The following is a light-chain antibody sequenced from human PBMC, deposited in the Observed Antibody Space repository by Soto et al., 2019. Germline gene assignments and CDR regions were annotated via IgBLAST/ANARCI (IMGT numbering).Light chain of an antibody. V-gene: IGKV1-5*03. CDR2: RAS. Sequence: DIQMTQSPSTLSASVGDRVIITCRASQSISSWLAWYQQKPGKSPKLLIYRASSLESGVPSRFSGSGSGTVFILTISSLQPDDFATDYCQQYNSYSMTFGQGTKVEIK. J-gene: IGKJ1*01. CDR3: QQYNSYSMT. CDR1: QSISSW.